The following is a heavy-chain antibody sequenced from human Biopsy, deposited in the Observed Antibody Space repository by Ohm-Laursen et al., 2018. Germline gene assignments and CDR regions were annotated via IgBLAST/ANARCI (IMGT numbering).Heavy chain of an antibody. V-gene: IGHV3-23*01. Sequence: SLRLSCAASGITFTRYAFSWVRQGTEMGLEWVSGISASGGTTDYADSVKGRFTISRDNPRNTVYLQMNGLRVEDTAVYYCAKINPSSIYYNYGMDVWGQGTTVTVSS. J-gene: IGHJ6*02. CDR2: ISASGGTT. CDR1: GITFTRYA. CDR3: AKINPSSIYYNYGMDV.